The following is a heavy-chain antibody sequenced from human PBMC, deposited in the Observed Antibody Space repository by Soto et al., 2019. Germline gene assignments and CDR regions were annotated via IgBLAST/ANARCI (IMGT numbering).Heavy chain of an antibody. V-gene: IGHV1-8*01. CDR1: GYTFISYD. CDR2: MNPKSGNT. Sequence: ASVKVSCKASGYTFISYDINWVRQASGQGLEWMGWMNPKSGNTGYAQKFQGRVTMTTNTSVTTAYLELSSLTSEDTAVYYCAREAYSSSSRSSGNWFDLWGQGTLVTVSS. D-gene: IGHD6-6*01. CDR3: AREAYSSSSRSSGNWFDL. J-gene: IGHJ5*02.